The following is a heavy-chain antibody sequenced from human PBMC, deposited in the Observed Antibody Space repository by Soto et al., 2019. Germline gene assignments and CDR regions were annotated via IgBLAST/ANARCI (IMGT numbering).Heavy chain of an antibody. J-gene: IGHJ1*01. Sequence: SETLSLTCAVYGWSFSGYYWSWIHQPPGKGLEWIGEINHSGSTNYNPSLKSRVTISVDTSKNQFSLKLSSVTAADTAVYYCASHLGVSSPYFQHWGQGTLVTVSS. CDR1: GWSFSGYY. CDR2: INHSGST. CDR3: ASHLGVSSPYFQH. V-gene: IGHV4-34*01. D-gene: IGHD3-3*01.